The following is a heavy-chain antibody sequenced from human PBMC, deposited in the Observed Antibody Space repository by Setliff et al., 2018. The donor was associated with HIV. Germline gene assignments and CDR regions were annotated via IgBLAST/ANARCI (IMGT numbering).Heavy chain of an antibody. D-gene: IGHD6-19*01. CDR2: IYQSGSI. V-gene: IGHV4-38-2*01. CDR1: GYPINSGFS. Sequence: SETLSLTCAASGYPINSGFSRAWIRQPPGQGPQWIGSIYQSGSIYYNPSLQSRVTISVDSSKNQFSLNLFSVTAADTAVYYCARPRRVRSRAWYWFDIWGQGTLVTVSS. J-gene: IGHJ5*02. CDR3: ARPRRVRSRAWYWFDI.